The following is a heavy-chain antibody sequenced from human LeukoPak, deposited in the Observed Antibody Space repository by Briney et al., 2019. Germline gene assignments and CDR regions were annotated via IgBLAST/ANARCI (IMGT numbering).Heavy chain of an antibody. Sequence: SETLSLTCTVSGYSISSGYYWGWIRQPPGKGLEWIGSIYYSGSTYYNPSLKSRVTISVDTSKNQFSLKLSSVTAADTAVYYCARSERGEHFDYWGQGTLVTVSS. J-gene: IGHJ4*02. CDR2: IYYSGST. CDR1: GYSISSGYY. V-gene: IGHV4-38-2*02. D-gene: IGHD3-16*01. CDR3: ARSERGEHFDY.